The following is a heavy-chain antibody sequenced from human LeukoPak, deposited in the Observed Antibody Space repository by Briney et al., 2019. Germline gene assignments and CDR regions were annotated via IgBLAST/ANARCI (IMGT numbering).Heavy chain of an antibody. CDR2: LSGSGGST. V-gene: IGHV3-23*01. J-gene: IGHJ4*02. D-gene: IGHD3-16*01. CDR3: AKALGGYDFDY. CDR1: GFTFRSYG. Sequence: GGSLRLSCAASGFTFRSYGMSWVRQAPGKGLEWVSSLSGSGGSTYYADSVKGGFTISRDNSKNTLFLHMNSLRAEDTAVYYCAKALGGYDFDYWGQGTLVTVSS.